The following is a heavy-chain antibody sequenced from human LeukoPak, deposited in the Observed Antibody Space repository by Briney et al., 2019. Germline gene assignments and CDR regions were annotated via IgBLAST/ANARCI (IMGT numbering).Heavy chain of an antibody. CDR3: ARSIAARPVFDY. J-gene: IGHJ4*02. CDR2: IYYSGST. D-gene: IGHD6-6*01. CDR1: GGSISSYY. Sequence: SETLSLTCTVSGGSISSYYWSWIRQPPGKGLEWIGYIYYSGSTNYSPSLKSRVTISVGTSKNQFSLKLSSVTAADTAVYYCARSIAARPVFDYWGQGTLVTVSS. V-gene: IGHV4-59*01.